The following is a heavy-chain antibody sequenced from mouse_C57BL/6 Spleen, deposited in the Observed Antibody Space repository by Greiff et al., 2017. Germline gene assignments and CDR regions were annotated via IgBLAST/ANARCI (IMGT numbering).Heavy chain of an antibody. CDR1: GYTFTDYN. Sequence: EVQLQQSGPELVKPGASVKIPCKASGYTFTDYNMDWVKQSHGKSLEWIGDINPNNGGTIYNQKFKGKATLTVYKSSSTAYMEIRSLTSEDTAVYYCARAGDYYGSLYFDDWGQGTTLTVSS. D-gene: IGHD1-1*01. J-gene: IGHJ2*01. CDR3: ARAGDYYGSLYFDD. CDR2: INPNNGGT. V-gene: IGHV1-18*01.